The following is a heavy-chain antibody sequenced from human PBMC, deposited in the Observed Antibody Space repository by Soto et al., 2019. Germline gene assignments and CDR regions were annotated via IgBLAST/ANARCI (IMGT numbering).Heavy chain of an antibody. J-gene: IGHJ4*02. Sequence: SETLSLTCTVSGGSISSYYWSWIRQPPGKGLEWIGYIYYSGSTNYNPSLKSRVTISVDTSKNQFSLKLSSVTAADTAVHYCARRHGGNFDYWAQGTLVTVSA. CDR1: GGSISSYY. CDR2: IYYSGST. V-gene: IGHV4-59*01. CDR3: ARRHGGNFDY.